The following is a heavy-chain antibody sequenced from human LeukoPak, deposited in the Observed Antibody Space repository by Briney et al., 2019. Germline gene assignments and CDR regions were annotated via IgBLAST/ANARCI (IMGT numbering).Heavy chain of an antibody. V-gene: IGHV3-7*01. J-gene: IGHJ4*02. Sequence: GGSLRLSCAASGVTFSSYWMSWVRQAPGKGLEWVANIKEDGSEKYYVDSVKGRFTISRDNAKSSLYLQMNSLRAEDTAVYYCAKGAGVLIPAAGSLFDYWGQGTLVTVSS. D-gene: IGHD6-13*01. CDR1: GVTFSSYW. CDR3: AKGAGVLIPAAGSLFDY. CDR2: IKEDGSEK.